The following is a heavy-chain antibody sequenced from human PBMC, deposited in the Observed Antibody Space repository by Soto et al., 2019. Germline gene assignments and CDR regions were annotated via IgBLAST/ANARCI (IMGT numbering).Heavy chain of an antibody. CDR3: ARELSSSSSKSFYYGMDV. CDR1: GGTFSSYA. Sequence: QVQLVQSGAEVKKPGSSVKVSCKASGGTFSSYAISWVRQAPGQGLEWMGGIIPIFGTANYAQKFQGRVTITADESTSTAYMELSSLRSEDTAVYYCARELSSSSSKSFYYGMDVWGQGTTVTVSS. CDR2: IIPIFGTA. D-gene: IGHD6-6*01. V-gene: IGHV1-69*01. J-gene: IGHJ6*02.